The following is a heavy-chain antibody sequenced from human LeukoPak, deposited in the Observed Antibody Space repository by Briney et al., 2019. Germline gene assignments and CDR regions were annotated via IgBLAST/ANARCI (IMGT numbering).Heavy chain of an antibody. V-gene: IGHV3-30-3*01. J-gene: IGHJ4*02. Sequence: GGSLRLSCAASGFTFSSYAMHWVRQAPGKGLEWVAVISYDGSNKYYADSVKGRFTISRDNSKNTLYLQMDILRAEDTAVYYCAAYYYDSSGYYYREVNYWGQGTLVTVSS. CDR3: AAYYYDSSGYYYREVNY. CDR1: GFTFSSYA. CDR2: ISYDGSNK. D-gene: IGHD3-22*01.